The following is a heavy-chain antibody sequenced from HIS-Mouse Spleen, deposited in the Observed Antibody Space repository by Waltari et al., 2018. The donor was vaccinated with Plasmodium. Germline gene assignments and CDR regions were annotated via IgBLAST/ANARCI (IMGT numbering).Heavy chain of an antibody. CDR2: ISWNSGSI. V-gene: IGHV3-9*01. Sequence: EVQLVESGGGLVQPGRSLRLSCAASGFTFADYAMHWVRQAPGKGLEWVSVISWNSGSIGYADSVKGRFTISRDNAKNSLYLQMNSLGAEDTALYYCAKARGSSSAFDIWGQGTMVTVSS. J-gene: IGHJ3*02. CDR3: AKARGSSSAFDI. CDR1: GFTFADYA. D-gene: IGHD6-6*01.